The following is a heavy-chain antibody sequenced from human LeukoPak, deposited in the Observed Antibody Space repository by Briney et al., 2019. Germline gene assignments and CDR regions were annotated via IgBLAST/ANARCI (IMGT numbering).Heavy chain of an antibody. Sequence: GGSLRLSCAASGFTFSNYGMSWVRQAPGKGLEWVSAISGSGSSSYYADSMKGRFTISRDNSKNTLYLQINSLRAEDTAIYYCAKDQRTISTFDYWGQGTLVTVSS. CDR2: ISGSGSSS. V-gene: IGHV3-23*01. D-gene: IGHD3-3*01. CDR1: GFTFSNYG. J-gene: IGHJ4*02. CDR3: AKDQRTISTFDY.